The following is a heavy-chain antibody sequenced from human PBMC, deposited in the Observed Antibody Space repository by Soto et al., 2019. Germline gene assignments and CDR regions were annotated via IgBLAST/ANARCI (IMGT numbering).Heavy chain of an antibody. CDR2: ISSSSSYI. D-gene: IGHD4-17*01. CDR1: GFTFSSFS. Sequence: GGSLRLSCAASGFTFSSFSMNWVRRAPGKGLEWVSSISSSSSYIYYADSVKGRFTISRDNAKNSLYLQMNSLRAEDTAVYYCARDRPGPTVTKHWGQGTLVTVSS. CDR3: ARDRPGPTVTKH. V-gene: IGHV3-21*01. J-gene: IGHJ1*01.